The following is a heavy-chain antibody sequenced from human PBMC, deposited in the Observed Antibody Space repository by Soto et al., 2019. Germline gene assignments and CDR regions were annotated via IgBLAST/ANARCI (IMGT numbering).Heavy chain of an antibody. CDR1: GASINSNW. V-gene: IGHV4-4*02. CDR2: IYHSGNS. Sequence: QVHLQESGPGLVKPSGTLSLTCAVSGASINSNWWSWVRQPPGKGLEWIGEIYHSGNSHYNPSLEDRATISMDMSKNQISLRLTSVTAADTAVYYCARHISVPTTRGFDYWGQGALVTVSS. J-gene: IGHJ4*02. D-gene: IGHD4-17*01. CDR3: ARHISVPTTRGFDY.